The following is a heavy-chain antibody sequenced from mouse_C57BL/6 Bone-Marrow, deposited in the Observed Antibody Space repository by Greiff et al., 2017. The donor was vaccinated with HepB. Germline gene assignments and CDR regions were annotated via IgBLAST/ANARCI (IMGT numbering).Heavy chain of an antibody. V-gene: IGHV5-4*01. CDR1: GFTFSSYA. Sequence: EVQLVESGGGLVKPGGSLKLSCAASGFTFSSYAMSWVRQTPEKRLEWVATISDGGSYTYYPDNVKGRFTISRDNAKNNLYLQMSHLKSEDTAMYYCARGGGYYEAYWGQGTLVTVSA. CDR3: ARGGGYYEAY. D-gene: IGHD2-3*01. CDR2: ISDGGSYT. J-gene: IGHJ3*01.